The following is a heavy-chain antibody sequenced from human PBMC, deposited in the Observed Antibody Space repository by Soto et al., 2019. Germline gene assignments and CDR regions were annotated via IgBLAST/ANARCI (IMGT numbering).Heavy chain of an antibody. J-gene: IGHJ3*02. D-gene: IGHD3-3*01. V-gene: IGHV3-30*18. Sequence: GGSLRLSCAASGFTFSSYGMHWVRQAPGKGLEWVAVISYDGSNKYYADSVKGRFTIPRDNSKNTLYLQMNSLRAEDTAVYYCAKDKNILRFLEWLLYDAAFDIWGQGTMVTVSS. CDR2: ISYDGSNK. CDR1: GFTFSSYG. CDR3: AKDKNILRFLEWLLYDAAFDI.